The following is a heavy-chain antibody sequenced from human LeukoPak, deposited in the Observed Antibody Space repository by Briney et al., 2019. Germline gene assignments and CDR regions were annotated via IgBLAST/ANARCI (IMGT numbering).Heavy chain of an antibody. D-gene: IGHD5-12*01. V-gene: IGHV1-69*13. CDR3: AREGDSGYALNFDY. CDR2: IIPIFGTA. J-gene: IGHJ4*02. CDR1: GGTFSSYA. Sequence: GAPVKVSCKASGGTFSSYAISWVRQAPGQGLEWMGGIIPIFGTANYAQKFQGRVTITADESTSTAYMELSSLRSEDTAVYYCAREGDSGYALNFDYWGQGTLVTVSS.